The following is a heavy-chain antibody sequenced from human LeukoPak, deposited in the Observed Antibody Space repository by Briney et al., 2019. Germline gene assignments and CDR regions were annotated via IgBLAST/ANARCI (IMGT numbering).Heavy chain of an antibody. CDR1: GGSISSGSYY. Sequence: SETLSLTCTVSGGSISSGSYYWSWIRQPAGKGLEWIGHIYTSGSTNYNPSLKSRVTISVDTSKNQFSLKLSSVTAADTAVYYCAREEDIVVVVAAANWFDPWGQGTLVTVSS. V-gene: IGHV4-61*09. CDR2: IYTSGST. CDR3: AREEDIVVVVAAANWFDP. J-gene: IGHJ5*02. D-gene: IGHD2-15*01.